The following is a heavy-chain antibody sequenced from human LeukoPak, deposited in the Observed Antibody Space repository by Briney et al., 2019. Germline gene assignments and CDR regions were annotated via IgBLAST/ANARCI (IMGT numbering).Heavy chain of an antibody. D-gene: IGHD6-13*01. J-gene: IGHJ4*02. CDR2: ISGSGGST. CDR3: AGKIAALFDY. CDR1: GFTFSSYA. Sequence: GGSLRLSCAASGFTFSSYAMSWVRQAPGKGLEWVSAISGSGGSTYYADSMKGRFTISRDNSKNTLYLQMNSLRAEDTAVYYCAGKIAALFDYWGQGTLVTVSS. V-gene: IGHV3-23*01.